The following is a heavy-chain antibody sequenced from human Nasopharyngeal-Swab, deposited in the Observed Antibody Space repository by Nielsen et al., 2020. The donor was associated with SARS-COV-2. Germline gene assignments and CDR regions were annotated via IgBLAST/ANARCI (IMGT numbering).Heavy chain of an antibody. CDR2: IGDKDHNYAT. CDR1: GFIFSASA. J-gene: IGHJ4*02. V-gene: IGHV3-73*01. CDR3: TTDFYFDY. Sequence: GESLKISCAASGFIFSASAIHWVRQASGNGLEWVGRIGDKDHNYATTYGASVQGRFTISRDDSKNTAFLQMDSLKTEDTALYYCTTDFYFDYWGQRTLVTVSS.